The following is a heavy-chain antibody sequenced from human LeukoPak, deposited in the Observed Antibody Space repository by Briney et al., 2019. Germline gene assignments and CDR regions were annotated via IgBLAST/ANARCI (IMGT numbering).Heavy chain of an antibody. CDR3: ARGRIGTTHED. J-gene: IGHJ4*02. V-gene: IGHV3-48*01. Sequence: GGSLRLSCEASGFTFSSYSMNWVRQAPGKGLEWVSYISSSSSTIYYADSVKGRFTISRDNAKNSLYLQMNSLRAEDTAVYYCARGRIGTTHEDWGQGTLVTVSS. CDR2: ISSSSSTI. D-gene: IGHD4-17*01. CDR1: GFTFSSYS.